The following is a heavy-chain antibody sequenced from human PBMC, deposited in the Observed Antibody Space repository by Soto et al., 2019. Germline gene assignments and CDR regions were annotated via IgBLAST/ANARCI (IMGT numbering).Heavy chain of an antibody. J-gene: IGHJ6*02. V-gene: IGHV1-69*13. Sequence: SVKVSCKASGGTFSSYAISWVRQAPGQGLEWMGGIIPIFGTANYAQKFQGRVTITADESTSTAYMELSSLRSEDTAVYYCARARSECSTSCYTAWYYGMDVWGQGTTVTVSS. CDR3: ARARSECSTSCYTAWYYGMDV. D-gene: IGHD2-2*02. CDR2: IIPIFGTA. CDR1: GGTFSSYA.